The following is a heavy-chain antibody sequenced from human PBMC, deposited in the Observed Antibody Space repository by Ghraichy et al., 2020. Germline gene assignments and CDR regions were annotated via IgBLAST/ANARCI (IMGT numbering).Heavy chain of an antibody. V-gene: IGHV2-5*02. Sequence: SGPTLVKPTQTLTLTCTFSGFSLSTSGVGVGWIRQPPGKALEWIALIYWDDDKRYSPSLKSRLTITKDTSKNQVVLTMTNMDPVDTATYYCAHRRRYCSSTSCYPLFDPWGQGTLVTVSS. CDR3: AHRRRYCSSTSCYPLFDP. J-gene: IGHJ5*02. CDR2: IYWDDDK. CDR1: GFSLSTSGVG. D-gene: IGHD2-2*01.